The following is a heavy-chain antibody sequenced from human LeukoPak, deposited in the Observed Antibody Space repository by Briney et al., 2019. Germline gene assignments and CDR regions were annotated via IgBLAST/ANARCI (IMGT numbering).Heavy chain of an antibody. D-gene: IGHD3-3*01. Sequence: GESLKISCKGSGYSFTSYWIGWVRQMPGKGLEWMGIIYPGDSDTRYSPSFQGQVAISADKSISTAYLQWSSLKASDTAMYYCARIRFLEWLSPNVFDIWGQGTMVTVSS. V-gene: IGHV5-51*01. CDR1: GYSFTSYW. CDR3: ARIRFLEWLSPNVFDI. CDR2: IYPGDSDT. J-gene: IGHJ3*02.